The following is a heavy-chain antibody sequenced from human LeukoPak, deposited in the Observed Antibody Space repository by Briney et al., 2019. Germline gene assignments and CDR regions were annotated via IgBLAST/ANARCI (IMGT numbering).Heavy chain of an antibody. Sequence: PSETLSLTCTVSGGSISSYYWSWIRQPPGKGLEWIGYIYYSGSTNYNPSLKSRVTISVDTSKNQFSLKLSSVTAADTAVYYCARRVLIRGYSGHGGFDPWGRGTLVTVSS. CDR3: ARRVLIRGYSGHGGFDP. CDR2: IYYSGST. V-gene: IGHV4-59*08. CDR1: GGSISSYY. D-gene: IGHD5-12*01. J-gene: IGHJ5*02.